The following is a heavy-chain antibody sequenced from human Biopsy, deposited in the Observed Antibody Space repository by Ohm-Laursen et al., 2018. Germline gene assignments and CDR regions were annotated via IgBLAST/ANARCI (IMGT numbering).Heavy chain of an antibody. CDR3: AKACCSGSYYDGFDV. CDR1: GFIFGDYA. Sequence: SLRLSCAASGFIFGDYAMHWVRHAPGKGLEWVSGINWNSDNLGYVGSVKGRFTISRDSAKNSLDLQMNSLRAEDTALYYCAKACCSGSYYDGFDVWGQGTVVTVSS. D-gene: IGHD1-26*01. J-gene: IGHJ3*01. V-gene: IGHV3-9*01. CDR2: INWNSDNL.